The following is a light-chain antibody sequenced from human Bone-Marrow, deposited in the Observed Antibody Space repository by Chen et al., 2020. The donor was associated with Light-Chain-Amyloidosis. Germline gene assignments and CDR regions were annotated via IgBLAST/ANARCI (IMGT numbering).Light chain of an antibody. CDR2: DVS. J-gene: IGKJ2*01. V-gene: IGKV3-11*01. CDR1: QTVGSF. Sequence: EILLTQSPATLSLSPGERATLSCRASQTVGSFFAWYQQKPGQAPRLVIYDVSKRASGIPARFSGGESGTDFTLTISSLEPEDFAVYYCQRRSNWPPMYTFGQGTKLEIK. CDR3: QRRSNWPPMYT.